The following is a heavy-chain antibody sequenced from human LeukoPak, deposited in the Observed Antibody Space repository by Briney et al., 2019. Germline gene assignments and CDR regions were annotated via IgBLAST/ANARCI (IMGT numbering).Heavy chain of an antibody. V-gene: IGHV3-23*01. D-gene: IGHD6-13*01. CDR3: AKRYSSSWCIDY. Sequence: GGSLRLSCAASGFTFSNFAMSWVRQAPGKGLEWVSAISGSGHNTYYADSVKGRFTISRDNSKSTLYLQMNSLRAEDTALYYCAKRYSSSWCIDYWGQGTLVTVSS. J-gene: IGHJ4*02. CDR1: GFTFSNFA. CDR2: ISGSGHNT.